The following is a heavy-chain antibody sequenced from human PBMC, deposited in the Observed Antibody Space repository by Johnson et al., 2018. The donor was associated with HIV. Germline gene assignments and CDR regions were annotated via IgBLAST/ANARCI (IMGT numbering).Heavy chain of an antibody. D-gene: IGHD4-23*01. V-gene: IGHV3-30*04. CDR2: ISYDGNNK. Sequence: VQLVESGGGVVQPGRSLRLSCVVSGFTFSSYPMHWVRQAPGKGLEWVAIISYDGNNKYYADSVKGRFTISRDNSKNTLYLQMNSLTPEDTAVYYCAKDFHHVWYGSKNGPLAAFDIWGQGTMVIVSS. J-gene: IGHJ3*02. CDR1: GFTFSSYP. CDR3: AKDFHHVWYGSKNGPLAAFDI.